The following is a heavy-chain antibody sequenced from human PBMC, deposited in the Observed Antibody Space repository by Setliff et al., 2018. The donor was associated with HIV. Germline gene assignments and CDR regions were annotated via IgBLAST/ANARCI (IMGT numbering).Heavy chain of an antibody. V-gene: IGHV4-38-2*01. D-gene: IGHD3-10*01. CDR3: ARFMRGIIIRDYYYGMDV. Sequence: SETLSLTCAVPGYSISNGYYWGWIRQPPGKGLEWIGNIYHSGNVYFHPSLKSRVTISVDTSKNQFSLNLTSVTAADTAVYYCARFMRGIIIRDYYYGMDVWGQGTTVTVSS. CDR1: GYSISNGYY. J-gene: IGHJ6*02. CDR2: IYHSGNV.